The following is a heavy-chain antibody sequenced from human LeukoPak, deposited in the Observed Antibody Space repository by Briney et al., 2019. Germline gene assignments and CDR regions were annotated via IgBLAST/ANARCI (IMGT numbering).Heavy chain of an antibody. Sequence: GSLRLSCTASGFTFGDYAMSWVRQAPGKGLEWVGFIRSTAYGGTSEYAASVKGRFTISRDDSNSITYLQMNSLKSEDTAVYYCTRRQFKSFNIWGQGAMVTVSS. J-gene: IGHJ3*02. CDR2: IRSTAYGGTS. CDR1: GFTFGDYA. CDR3: TRRQFKSFNI. V-gene: IGHV3-49*04.